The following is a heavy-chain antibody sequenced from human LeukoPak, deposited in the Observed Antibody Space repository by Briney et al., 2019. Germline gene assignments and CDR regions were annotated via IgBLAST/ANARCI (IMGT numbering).Heavy chain of an antibody. Sequence: ASVKVSCKASGYTFTSYGISCGRQAPGQAREWMGWISAYNGNTNYAQKLQGRVTMTTDTSTSPAYMELRSLRSDDTAVYYCARNGILTGYYDDYWGQGNLVTVSS. CDR1: GYTFTSYG. CDR3: ARNGILTGYYDDY. J-gene: IGHJ4*02. CDR2: ISAYNGNT. D-gene: IGHD3-9*01. V-gene: IGHV1-18*01.